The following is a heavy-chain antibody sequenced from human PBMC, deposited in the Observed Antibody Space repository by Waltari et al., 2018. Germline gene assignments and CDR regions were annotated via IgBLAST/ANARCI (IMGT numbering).Heavy chain of an antibody. CDR1: GFTFSSYW. CDR2: IKQDGSEK. CDR3: ARPDCSSTSCYGGDLDY. V-gene: IGHV3-7*01. Sequence: EVQLVESGGGLVQPGGSLRLSCAASGFTFSSYWMSWVRQAPGKGLEWVANIKQDGSEKYYVDSVKGRFTISRDNAKNSLYLQMNSLRAEDTAVYYCARPDCSSTSCYGGDLDYWGQGTLVTVSS. J-gene: IGHJ4*02. D-gene: IGHD2-2*01.